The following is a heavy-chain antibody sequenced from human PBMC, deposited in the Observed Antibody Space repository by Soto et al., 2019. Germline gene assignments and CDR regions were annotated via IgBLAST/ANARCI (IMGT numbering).Heavy chain of an antibody. Sequence: SLRLSCAPSGFMFDDYAMHWVRQAPVKGLEWVSGISSNNGSISYADSVKGRFTISRDNSKNLLYLQMNSLTTEDTACYYCAKDLRLDGDYFPLFQHWGQAILVT. CDR1: GFMFDDYA. CDR2: ISSNNGSI. V-gene: IGHV3-9*01. D-gene: IGHD4-17*01. J-gene: IGHJ1*01. CDR3: AKDLRLDGDYFPLFQH.